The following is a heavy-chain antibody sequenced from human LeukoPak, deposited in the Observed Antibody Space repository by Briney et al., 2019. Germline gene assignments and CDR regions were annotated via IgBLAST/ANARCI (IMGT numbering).Heavy chain of an antibody. CDR1: GLTFSSYA. CDR3: AKDLLYYGPGTYYNAAEYFQF. Sequence: PGGPLRLSCAASGLTFSSYAMHWVRHAPGKGLDWVADISYEGSNKDYADSVKGRFTISRDNSRNTLSLQMNSLKPEDTAVYYCAKDLLYYGPGTYYNAAEYFQFWGQGTQVTVSS. J-gene: IGHJ1*01. D-gene: IGHD3-10*01. V-gene: IGHV3-30*18. CDR2: ISYEGSNK.